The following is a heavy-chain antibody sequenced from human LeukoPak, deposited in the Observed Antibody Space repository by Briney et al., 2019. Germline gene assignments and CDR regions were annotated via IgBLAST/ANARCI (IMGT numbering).Heavy chain of an antibody. CDR2: ITRGSIYT. Sequence: PGGSLRLSCAASGFTFSNYNMNWVRQTPGKGLEWVSSITRGSIYTFYADSVKGRFTISRDNAKNSLSLQMNSLRAEDTAVYYCAKLYSSGWYEGDYFDYWGQGTLVTVSS. D-gene: IGHD6-19*01. J-gene: IGHJ4*02. CDR1: GFTFSNYN. CDR3: AKLYSSGWYEGDYFDY. V-gene: IGHV3-21*04.